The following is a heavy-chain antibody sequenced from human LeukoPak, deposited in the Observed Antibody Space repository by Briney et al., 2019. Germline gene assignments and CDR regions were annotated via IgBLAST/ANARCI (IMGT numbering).Heavy chain of an antibody. J-gene: IGHJ4*02. CDR1: GYTFTSYV. CDR2: IIPIFGTA. D-gene: IGHD6-19*01. CDR3: AMGVGAPEDLAVAADFDY. Sequence: SVKVSCKASGYTFTSYVINWVRQAPGQGLEWMGGIIPIFGTANYAQKFQGRVTITADKSTSTAYMELSSLRSEDTAVYYCAMGVGAPEDLAVAADFDYWGQGTLVTVSS. V-gene: IGHV1-69*06.